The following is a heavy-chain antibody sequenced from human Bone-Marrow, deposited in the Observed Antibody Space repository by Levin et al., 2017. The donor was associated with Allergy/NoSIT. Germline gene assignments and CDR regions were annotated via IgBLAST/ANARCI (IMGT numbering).Heavy chain of an antibody. Sequence: KISCKASGYTFINYGISWVRQAPGQGLEWMGWVSTYKGDTNYAQKFQGRVTMTTDRSTSTVYMELRSLTSDDTAVYYCARDERTVAHFDYWGQGTLVTVSS. V-gene: IGHV1-18*01. CDR2: VSTYKGDT. CDR1: GYTFINYG. CDR3: ARDERTVAHFDY. D-gene: IGHD6-19*01. J-gene: IGHJ4*02.